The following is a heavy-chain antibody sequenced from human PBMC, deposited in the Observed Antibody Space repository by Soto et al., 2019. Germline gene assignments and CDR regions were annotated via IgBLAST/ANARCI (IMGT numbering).Heavy chain of an antibody. CDR1: GGSFSGYY. CDR3: ARGSWNYFYYYYGMDV. Sequence: PSETLSLTCAVYGGSFSGYYWSWIRQPPGKGLEWIGEINHSGSTNYNPSLKSRVTISVDTSKNQFSLKLSSVTAADTAVYYCARGSWNYFYYYYGMDVWGQGTTVTVSS. D-gene: IGHD1-7*01. V-gene: IGHV4-34*01. J-gene: IGHJ6*02. CDR2: INHSGST.